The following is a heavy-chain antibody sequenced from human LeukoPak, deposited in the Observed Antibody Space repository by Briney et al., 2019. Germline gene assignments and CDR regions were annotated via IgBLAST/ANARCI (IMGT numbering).Heavy chain of an antibody. CDR2: ISYDGSNK. Sequence: GGSLRLSCAASGFTFSSYGMHWVRQAPGKGLEWVAVISYDGSNKYYADSVKGRFTISRDNSKNTLYLQMNSLRAEDTAVYYCAKSDGGSSLNFDYWGQGTLVTVSS. CDR1: GFTFSSYG. CDR3: AKSDGGSSLNFDY. V-gene: IGHV3-30*18. J-gene: IGHJ4*02. D-gene: IGHD1-26*01.